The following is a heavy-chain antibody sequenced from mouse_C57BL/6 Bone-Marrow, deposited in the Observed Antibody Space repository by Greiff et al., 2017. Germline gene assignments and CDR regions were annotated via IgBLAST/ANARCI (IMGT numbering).Heavy chain of an antibody. D-gene: IGHD2-2*01. J-gene: IGHJ4*01. CDR3: ASYGYDGIGYYYAMDY. V-gene: IGHV1-61*01. CDR2: IYPSDSDT. Sequence: QVQLQQPGAELVRPGSSVKLSCKASGYTFTSYWMEWVKQRPGKGLEWIGNIYPSDSDTHYNQKFKDKATLTVDKSSSTAYMQLSSLTSEASAVYYCASYGYDGIGYYYAMDYWGQGTTVTVSS. CDR1: GYTFTSYW.